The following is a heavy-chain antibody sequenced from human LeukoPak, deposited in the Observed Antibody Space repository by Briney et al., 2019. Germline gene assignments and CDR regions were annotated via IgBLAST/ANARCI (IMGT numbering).Heavy chain of an antibody. D-gene: IGHD3-22*01. V-gene: IGHV4-39*01. CDR3: ARQYYDNTGYYYFDY. J-gene: IGHJ4*02. CDR1: GDAITGSSYY. Sequence: SETLSLTCSVSGDAITGSSYYWGWIRQPLGKGLEWIGSMYYSGSTYSNPSLKSRVTMSADTSKNQFSLKLSSVSAADTAVYYCARQYYDNTGYYYFDYWGQGTLVTVSS. CDR2: MYYSGST.